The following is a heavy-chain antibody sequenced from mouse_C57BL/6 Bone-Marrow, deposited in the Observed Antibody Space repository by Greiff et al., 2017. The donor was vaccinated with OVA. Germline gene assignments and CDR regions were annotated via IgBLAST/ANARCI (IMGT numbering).Heavy chain of an antibody. D-gene: IGHD1-1*01. CDR1: GFNIKDDY. V-gene: IGHV14-4*01. CDR2: IDPENGDT. Sequence: EVKLVESGAELVRPGASVKLSCTASGFNIKDDYMHWVKQRPEQGLEWIGWIDPENGDTEYASKFQGKATITADTSSNTAYLQLSSLTSEDTAVYYCTTDYGSPAWFAYWGQGTLVTVSA. CDR3: TTDYGSPAWFAY. J-gene: IGHJ3*01.